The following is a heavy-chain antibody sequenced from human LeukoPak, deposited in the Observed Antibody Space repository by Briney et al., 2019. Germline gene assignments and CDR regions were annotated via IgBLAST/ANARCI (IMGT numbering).Heavy chain of an antibody. CDR1: GFTFSSYW. CDR2: VNPDGSST. V-gene: IGHV3-74*01. J-gene: IGHJ6*02. Sequence: QPGGSLSLSCAASGFTFSSYWMHWVRQAPGKGLVWVSRVNPDGSSTTYADSVKGRFTISRDNAKNSLYLQMNSLRAEDTAVYYCAKDSEIYCSGGSCYGDYYYYGMDVWGQGTTVTVSS. CDR3: AKDSEIYCSGGSCYGDYYYYGMDV. D-gene: IGHD2-15*01.